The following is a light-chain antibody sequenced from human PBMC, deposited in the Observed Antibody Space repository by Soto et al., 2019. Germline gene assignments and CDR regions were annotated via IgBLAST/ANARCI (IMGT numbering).Light chain of an antibody. V-gene: IGKV1-5*01. CDR1: QSISSW. CDR3: QQYNSHPLT. J-gene: IGKJ4*01. CDR2: DAS. Sequence: DIQMTQSPSTLSASVGDRVTITCRASQSISSWLAWYQQKPGKAPNLLIYDASSLESGVPSRFSGCGSGIEFTLTISSLQPYDSSTFYCQQYNSHPLTFGGGTQVEI.